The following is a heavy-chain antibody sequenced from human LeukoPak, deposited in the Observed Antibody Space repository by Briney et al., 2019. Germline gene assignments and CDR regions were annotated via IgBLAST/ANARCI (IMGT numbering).Heavy chain of an antibody. CDR3: ASSYFYDGNRYFDY. Sequence: SETLSLTCNVSGGSITSCYWNWIRQPPGKGLEWIGHIYYTGSTNSNPSLKSRLTISLDTSKKQFSLKLISVTAADTAIYYCASSYFYDGNRYFDYWGQGALVTVSS. CDR2: IYYTGST. J-gene: IGHJ4*02. D-gene: IGHD3-22*01. CDR1: GGSITSCY. V-gene: IGHV4-59*08.